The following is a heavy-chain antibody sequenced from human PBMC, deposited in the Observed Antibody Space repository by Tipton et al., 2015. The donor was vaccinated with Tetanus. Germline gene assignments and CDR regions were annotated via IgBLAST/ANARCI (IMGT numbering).Heavy chain of an antibody. CDR3: ARAPFDFSDYFDL. J-gene: IGHJ4*02. CDR1: GFTVTSTY. V-gene: IGHV3-53*01. CDR2: IYSGSTT. D-gene: IGHD6-19*01. Sequence: GSLRLSCAASGFTVTSTYMARVRQTPGKGLEWVSSIYSGSTTYYRDSVRGRFTISRDSSKNSFHLQLNNLRDEDTAIYFCARAPFDFSDYFDLWGQGTPVTVSS.